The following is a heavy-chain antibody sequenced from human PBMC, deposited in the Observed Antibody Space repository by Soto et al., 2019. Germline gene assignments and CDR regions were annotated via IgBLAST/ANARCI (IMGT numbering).Heavy chain of an antibody. CDR2: ISGSGGDT. V-gene: IGHV3-23*01. Sequence: PGGSLKLPCSASGFIFYHYSTNFVRQAPGKGLEWVSSISGSGGDTTYADSVKGRFTISKDNSKKTLYLQMNNFRVDDTAKYYCSKEGPLINSGSTDGYCENWGQGALVTVSS. CDR3: SKEGPLINSGSTDGYCEN. D-gene: IGHD6-19*01. CDR1: GFIFYHYS. J-gene: IGHJ4*02.